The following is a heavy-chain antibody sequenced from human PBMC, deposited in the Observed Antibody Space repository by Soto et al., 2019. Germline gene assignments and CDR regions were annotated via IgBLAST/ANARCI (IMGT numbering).Heavy chain of an antibody. Sequence: EVQLVESGGGLVQPGWSLRLSCAVSGFTFSSFWMHWVRQAPGEGLVWVSRINTDGSSTSYADSVKGRFTISRDDAKNTLYLQMNSLRVEDTSMYYCAKRGVETSGLAYWGQGTLVTVSS. CDR1: GFTFSSFW. CDR2: INTDGSST. D-gene: IGHD3-10*01. J-gene: IGHJ4*02. CDR3: AKRGVETSGLAY. V-gene: IGHV3-74*01.